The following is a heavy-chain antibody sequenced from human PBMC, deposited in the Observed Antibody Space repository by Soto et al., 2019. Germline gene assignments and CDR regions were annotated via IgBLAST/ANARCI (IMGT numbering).Heavy chain of an antibody. CDR2: IKSKTDGGTT. V-gene: IGHV3-15*01. Sequence: GGSLRLSCAASGFTFSNAWMSWVRQAPGKGLEWVGRIKSKTDGGTTDYAAPVKGRFTISRDDSKNTLYLQMNSLKTEDTAVYYCTTGYRVSRPEAHWYFDLWGRGTLVTVSS. CDR3: TTGYRVSRPEAHWYFDL. D-gene: IGHD2-2*01. J-gene: IGHJ2*01. CDR1: GFTFSNAW.